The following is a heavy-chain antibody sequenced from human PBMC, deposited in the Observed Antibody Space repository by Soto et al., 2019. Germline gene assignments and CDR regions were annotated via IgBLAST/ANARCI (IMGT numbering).Heavy chain of an antibody. CDR3: ARGNHRWLQLWYFDL. D-gene: IGHD5-12*01. V-gene: IGHV1-69*12. CDR1: GGTFSNYP. CDR2: IIPIFGTV. J-gene: IGHJ2*01. Sequence: QVQLVQSGAEVKKPGSSVKVSCKASGGTFSNYPISWVRQAPGQGREWMGGIIPIFGTVNYAQKFQGRVTITADESTSTAYMELSSLRSEDTAVYYCARGNHRWLQLWYFDLWGRGTLVTVSS.